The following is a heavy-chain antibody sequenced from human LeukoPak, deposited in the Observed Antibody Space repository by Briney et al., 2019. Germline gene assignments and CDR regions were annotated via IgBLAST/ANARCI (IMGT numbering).Heavy chain of an antibody. V-gene: IGHV3-72*01. CDR3: ALVRGVAPPDAFDI. Sequence: GGSLRFSCAASGFTFSDHYMDWVRQAPGKGLEWVGRTRNKANSYTTEYAASVKGRFTISRDDSKNSLYLQMNSLKTEDTAVYYCALVRGVAPPDAFDIWGQGTMVTVSS. CDR2: TRNKANSYTT. J-gene: IGHJ3*02. D-gene: IGHD3-10*01. CDR1: GFTFSDHY.